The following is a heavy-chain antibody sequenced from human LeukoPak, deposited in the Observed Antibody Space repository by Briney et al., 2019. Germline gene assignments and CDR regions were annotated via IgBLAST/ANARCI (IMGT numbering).Heavy chain of an antibody. D-gene: IGHD2-2*01. CDR2: MNPKSDNT. CDR3: ARVIVVVPGAKVWFDP. J-gene: IGHJ5*02. Sequence: ASVKVSCKASGYTFSSYDINWVRQATGQGLEWMGWMNPKSDNTGYAQKFQGRVTITRNTSISTAYMELSSLRSEDTAVYYCARVIVVVPGAKVWFDPWGQGTLVTVSS. CDR1: GYTFSSYD. V-gene: IGHV1-8*03.